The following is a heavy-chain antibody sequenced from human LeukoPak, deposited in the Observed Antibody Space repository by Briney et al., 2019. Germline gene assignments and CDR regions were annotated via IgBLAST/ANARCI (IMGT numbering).Heavy chain of an antibody. J-gene: IGHJ4*02. D-gene: IGHD3-22*01. CDR3: ARGYYDSSGYAQDGSETFDY. CDR1: GGSFSGYY. V-gene: IGHV4-34*01. CDR2: INHSGST. Sequence: LSETLSLTCAVYGGSFSGYYWSWIRQPPGKGLEWIGEINHSGSTNYNPSLKSRVTISVDTSKNQFSLKLSSVTAADTAVYYCARGYYDSSGYAQDGSETFDYWGQGTLVTVSS.